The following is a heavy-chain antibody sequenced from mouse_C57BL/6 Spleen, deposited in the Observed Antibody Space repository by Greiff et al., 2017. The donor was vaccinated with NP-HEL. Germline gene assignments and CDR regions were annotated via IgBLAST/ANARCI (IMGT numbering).Heavy chain of an antibody. J-gene: IGHJ1*03. D-gene: IGHD1-1*01. V-gene: IGHV5-6*01. CDR1: GFTFSSYG. Sequence: EVKVVESGGDLVKPGGSLKLSCAASGFTFSSYGMSWVRQTPDKRLEWVATISSGGSYTYYPDSVKGRFTISRDNAKNTLYLQMSSLKSEDTAMYYCARLYYYGSSPRYFDVWGTGTTVTVSS. CDR2: ISSGGSYT. CDR3: ARLYYYGSSPRYFDV.